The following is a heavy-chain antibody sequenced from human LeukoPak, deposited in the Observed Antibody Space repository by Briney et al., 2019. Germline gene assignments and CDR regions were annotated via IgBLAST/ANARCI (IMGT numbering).Heavy chain of an antibody. D-gene: IGHD1-26*01. CDR2: ISGSGGDT. V-gene: IGHV3-23*01. J-gene: IGHJ4*02. Sequence: PGGSLRLSCAASGFTFSSYAMSWVRQAPGKGLEWVSSISGSGGDTFYADSVKGRFTISRDNSRNTLYLQMNSLRAEDTAVYYCAKGYSSFQYWGQGTLVTVSS. CDR3: AKGYSSFQY. CDR1: GFTFSSYA.